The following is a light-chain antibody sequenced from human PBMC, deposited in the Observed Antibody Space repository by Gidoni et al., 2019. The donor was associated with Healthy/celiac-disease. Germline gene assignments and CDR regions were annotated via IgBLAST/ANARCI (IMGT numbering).Light chain of an antibody. CDR2: AAS. Sequence: DIQITQSPSSLSAPVGDRVTITCRASQSISSYVNWYQKKPGKAPKLLIYAASSLQSGVPSRFSGSGSGADFALTINRMQPEDFATYYCQQSYSTPLTFGGGTKVEIK. J-gene: IGKJ4*01. CDR3: QQSYSTPLT. V-gene: IGKV1-39*01. CDR1: QSISSY.